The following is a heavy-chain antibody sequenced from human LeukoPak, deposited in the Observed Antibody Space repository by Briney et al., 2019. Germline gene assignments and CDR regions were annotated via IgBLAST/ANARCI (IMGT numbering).Heavy chain of an antibody. Sequence: GESLKISCKVSGYSFINYWISWVRQMPGEGLEWMGRIDPSDSYTNYSPSFQGHVTTSADKSISTAYLQWSSLKASDTAMYYCARLWFGELTNWFDPWGQGTLVTVSS. CDR2: IDPSDSYT. CDR1: GYSFINYW. V-gene: IGHV5-10-1*01. CDR3: ARLWFGELTNWFDP. D-gene: IGHD3-10*01. J-gene: IGHJ5*02.